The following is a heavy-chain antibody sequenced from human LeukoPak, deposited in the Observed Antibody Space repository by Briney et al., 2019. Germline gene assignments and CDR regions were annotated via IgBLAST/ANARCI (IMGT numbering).Heavy chain of an antibody. CDR3: ARGHYEMGV. Sequence: PGGSLRLSCAASGFTFSDYYMTWVRQAPGKGLEWVPHIAHSGNGMWYADAVKGRFTISRDNAKNLLFLQMDSLRAEDTAVYYCARGHYEMGVWGQGTTVIVSS. CDR1: GFTFSDYY. CDR2: IAHSGNGM. V-gene: IGHV3-11*01. J-gene: IGHJ6*02.